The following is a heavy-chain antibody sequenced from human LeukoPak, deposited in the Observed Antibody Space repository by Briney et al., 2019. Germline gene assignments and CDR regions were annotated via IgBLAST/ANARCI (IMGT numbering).Heavy chain of an antibody. CDR2: IKGDGSSP. CDR1: GFTFSTYY. V-gene: IGHV3-74*01. CDR3: ARDGGYGGNPNDAFDM. Sequence: PGGSLRLSCAASGFTFSTYYIHWVRQAPGMGLEWVSHIKGDGSSPSHADSVKGRFTTSGDTAKNTVYLQMNSLRAEDTAVYYCARDGGYGGNPNDAFDMWGQGTMVTVSS. J-gene: IGHJ3*02. D-gene: IGHD4-23*01.